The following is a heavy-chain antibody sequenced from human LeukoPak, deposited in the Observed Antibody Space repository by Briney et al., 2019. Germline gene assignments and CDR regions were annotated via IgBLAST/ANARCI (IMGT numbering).Heavy chain of an antibody. D-gene: IGHD3-10*01. CDR3: AKSNGYGLVDI. CDR2: MYYSGRT. Sequence: SETLSLTCTVSGGSISSYYWSWIRQPPGRGLEWIGYMYYSGRTNYNPSLKSRVTISLDTSRNQFSLKLNSVTAADTAVYYCAKSNGYGLVDIWGQGTMVTVSS. CDR1: GGSISSYY. J-gene: IGHJ3*02. V-gene: IGHV4-59*12.